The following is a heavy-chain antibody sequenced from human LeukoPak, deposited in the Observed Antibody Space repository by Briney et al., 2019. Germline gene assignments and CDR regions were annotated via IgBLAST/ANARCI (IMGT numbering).Heavy chain of an antibody. V-gene: IGHV4-39*07. CDR3: ARAVSGSYYAFDY. D-gene: IGHD1-26*01. Sequence: SETLSLTCTVSGGSISSSSYYWGWIRQPPGKGLEWIGSIYYSGSTYYNPSLKSRVTISVDTSKNQFSQKLSSVTAADTAVYYCARAVSGSYYAFDYWGQGTLVTVSS. CDR2: IYYSGST. J-gene: IGHJ4*02. CDR1: GGSISSSSYY.